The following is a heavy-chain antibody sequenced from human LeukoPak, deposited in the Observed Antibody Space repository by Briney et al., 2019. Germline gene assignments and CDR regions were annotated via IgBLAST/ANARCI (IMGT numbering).Heavy chain of an antibody. Sequence: GGSLRLSCAASGFTFSSYGMHRVRQAPGKGLEWVAVIWYDGSNKYYADSVKGRFTISRDNSKNTLYLQMNSLRAEDTAVYYCARDRGSYYGPYYYGMDVWGQGTTVTVSS. CDR2: IWYDGSNK. J-gene: IGHJ6*02. D-gene: IGHD1-26*01. V-gene: IGHV3-33*01. CDR1: GFTFSSYG. CDR3: ARDRGSYYGPYYYGMDV.